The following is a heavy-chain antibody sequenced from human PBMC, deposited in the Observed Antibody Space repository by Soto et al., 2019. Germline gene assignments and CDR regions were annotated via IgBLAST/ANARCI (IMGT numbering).Heavy chain of an antibody. Sequence: QVQLVESGGGVVQPGRSLRLSCAASGFTFSSYGMHWVRQAPGKGLEWVAVIWYDGSNKYYPDSVKGRFTISRDNSKNTLYLQMNSLRAEDTAVYYCARDGSVGWFDPWGQGTLVTVSS. D-gene: IGHD1-26*01. V-gene: IGHV3-33*01. CDR2: IWYDGSNK. CDR3: ARDGSVGWFDP. CDR1: GFTFSSYG. J-gene: IGHJ5*02.